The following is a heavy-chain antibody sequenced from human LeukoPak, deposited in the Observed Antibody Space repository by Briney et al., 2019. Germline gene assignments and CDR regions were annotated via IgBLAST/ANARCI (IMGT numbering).Heavy chain of an antibody. V-gene: IGHV3-30*02. CDR3: AKDPSLLWFGELLQRGAYGMDV. CDR2: IRYDGSNK. J-gene: IGHJ6*02. CDR1: GFTFSSYG. D-gene: IGHD3-10*01. Sequence: GGSLRLSCAASGFTFSSYGMHWVRQAPGKGLEWVAFIRYDGSNKYYADSVKGRFTISRDNSKNTLYLQMISLRAEDTAVYYCAKDPSLLWFGELLQRGAYGMDVWGQGTTVTVSS.